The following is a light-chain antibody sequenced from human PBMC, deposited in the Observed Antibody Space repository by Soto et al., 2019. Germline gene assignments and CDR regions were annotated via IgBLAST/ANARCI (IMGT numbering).Light chain of an antibody. CDR3: QQTFSNRLS. V-gene: IGKV1-39*01. CDR2: SAS. J-gene: IGKJ4*01. CDR1: ETISDY. Sequence: IPMTQSPSSLSASVGDRVTITCRSSETISDYLNWYQHKPGEAPKVLISSASTLRGGVPSRFSGTGSGTDFTLTISSLQPEDVATYYCQQTFSNRLSFGGGTKVEI.